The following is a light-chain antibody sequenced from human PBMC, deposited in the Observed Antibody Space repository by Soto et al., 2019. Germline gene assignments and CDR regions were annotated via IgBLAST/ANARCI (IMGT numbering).Light chain of an antibody. CDR1: QSVSSN. CDR2: GAS. V-gene: IGKV3-15*01. Sequence: EIVMTQSPATLSVSPGERATLSCRGSQSVSSNLAWYQQRPGQAPRLLIYGASTRASATPARFSGSGSGTEFTLTITSLQSEDFAIYYCQQRSGWYTFGQGTKLEIK. CDR3: QQRSGWYT. J-gene: IGKJ2*01.